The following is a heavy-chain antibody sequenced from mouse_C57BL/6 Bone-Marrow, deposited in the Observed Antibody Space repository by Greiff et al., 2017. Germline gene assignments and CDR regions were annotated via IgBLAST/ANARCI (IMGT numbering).Heavy chain of an antibody. V-gene: IGHV1-81*01. Sequence: VQLQQSGAELARPGASVKLSCKASGYTFTSYGISWVKQRTGQGLEWIGEIYPRSGNTYYNEKFKGKATLTADKSSSTAYMELRSLTSEDSAVYFCARRGSYYYGAYYFDYWGQGTTLTVSS. CDR2: IYPRSGNT. CDR1: GYTFTSYG. D-gene: IGHD1-1*01. CDR3: ARRGSYYYGAYYFDY. J-gene: IGHJ2*01.